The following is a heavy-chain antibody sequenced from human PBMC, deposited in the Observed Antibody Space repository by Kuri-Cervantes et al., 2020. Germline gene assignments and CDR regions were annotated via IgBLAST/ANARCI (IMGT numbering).Heavy chain of an antibody. J-gene: IGHJ4*02. V-gene: IGHV4-39*01. D-gene: IGHD5-24*01. CDR3: ARRRDGYSVDY. CDR1: GGSISSSSYY. CDR2: IYYSGST. Sequence: GSLRLSCTVSGGSISSSSYYWGWIRQPPGKGLEWIGSIYYSGSTYYNPSLKSRVIISVDTSKNQFSLKLSSVTAADTAVYYCARRRDGYSVDYWGQGTLVTVSS.